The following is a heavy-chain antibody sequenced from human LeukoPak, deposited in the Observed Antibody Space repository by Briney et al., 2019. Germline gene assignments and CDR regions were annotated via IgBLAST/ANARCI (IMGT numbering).Heavy chain of an antibody. CDR2: ISSSSSYI. D-gene: IGHD2-2*01. V-gene: IGHV3-21*01. CDR3: AREQWIVVVSAASYYYYGMDV. Sequence: PGGSLRLSCAASGFTFSSYSMNWVRQAPGKGLEWVSSISSSSSYIYYADSVKGRFTISRDNAKNSLYLQMNSLRAEDTAVYYCAREQWIVVVSAASYYYYGMDVWGQGTTVTVSS. CDR1: GFTFSSYS. J-gene: IGHJ6*02.